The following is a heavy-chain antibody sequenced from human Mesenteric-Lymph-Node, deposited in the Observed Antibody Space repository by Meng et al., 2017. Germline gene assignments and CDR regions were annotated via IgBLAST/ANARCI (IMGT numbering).Heavy chain of an antibody. V-gene: IGHV4-34*01. CDR1: GGSFSGYY. CDR2: INHSGST. D-gene: IGHD3-22*01. Sequence: QGQLQQGGAGLLKPSETLSLTCAVYGGSFSGYYWSWIRQPPGKGLEWIGEINHSGSTNYNPSLKSRVTISVDKSKDQLSLKLNSVTAADTAVYYCASSDYYRSDYWGQGTLVTVSS. CDR3: ASSDYYRSDY. J-gene: IGHJ4*02.